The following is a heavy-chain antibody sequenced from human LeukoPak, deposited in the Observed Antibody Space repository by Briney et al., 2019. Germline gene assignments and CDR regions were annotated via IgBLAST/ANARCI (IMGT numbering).Heavy chain of an antibody. CDR2: IIPIFGTA. Sequence: ASVKVSCKASGYTFTSYDINWVRQAPGQGLEWMGGIIPIFGTANYAQKFQGRVTITADESTSTAYMELSSLRSEDTAVYYCAAGGSYHGYFQHWGQGTLVTVSS. CDR1: GYTFTSYD. CDR3: AAGGSYHGYFQH. V-gene: IGHV1-69*13. D-gene: IGHD1-26*01. J-gene: IGHJ1*01.